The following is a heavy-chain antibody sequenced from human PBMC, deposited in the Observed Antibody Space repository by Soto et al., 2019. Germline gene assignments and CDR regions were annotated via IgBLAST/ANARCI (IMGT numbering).Heavy chain of an antibody. CDR2: ISSSSSYI. Sequence: GGPSTAACAAVGYPISSYRMYWVHKDPWKGVEGVSSISSSSSYIYYADSVKGRFTISRDNAKNSLYLQMNSLSAEDTAVYYCARDREQDLEFWSGYSYYYYYYGMDVWGQGTTVTVSS. CDR1: GYPISSYR. CDR3: ARDREQDLEFWSGYSYYYYYYGMDV. V-gene: IGHV3-21*01. J-gene: IGHJ6*02. D-gene: IGHD3-3*01.